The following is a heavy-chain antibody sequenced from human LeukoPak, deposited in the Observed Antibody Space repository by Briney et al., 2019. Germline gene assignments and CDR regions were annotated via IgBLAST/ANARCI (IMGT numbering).Heavy chain of an antibody. J-gene: IGHJ6*02. Sequence: PGGSLRLSCAASGLTFRDYAMNWVRQAPGKGLEWVSTISGSGGSTYYADSVKGRFTISRDNSKNTLYLQMNSLRAEDTAVYYCARKDYYYYDMDFWGQGTTVTVSS. CDR3: ARKDYYYYDMDF. CDR1: GLTFRDYA. V-gene: IGHV3-23*01. CDR2: ISGSGGST.